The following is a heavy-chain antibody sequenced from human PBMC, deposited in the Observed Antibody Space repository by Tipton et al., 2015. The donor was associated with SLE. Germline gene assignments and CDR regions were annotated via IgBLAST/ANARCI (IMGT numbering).Heavy chain of an antibody. D-gene: IGHD2-21*01. V-gene: IGHV4-59*01. CDR3: ARDMLAYCGGDCYSAGYYYMAV. CDR2: IYNSGST. CDR1: GGSISIYY. Sequence: TLSLTCTVPGGSISIYYWNWIRQAPGKGLEWVWYIYNSGSTNYNPSLKSRVTISVDTSKNQFSLKLRSVTAADTAVYYCARDMLAYCGGDCYSAGYYYMAVWGKGTTVTVSS. J-gene: IGHJ6*03.